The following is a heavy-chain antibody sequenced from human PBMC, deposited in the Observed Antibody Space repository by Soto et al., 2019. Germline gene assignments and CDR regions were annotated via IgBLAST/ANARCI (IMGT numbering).Heavy chain of an antibody. CDR3: ARDRSCSGGSCYSDYGMDV. D-gene: IGHD2-15*01. Sequence: ASVKDSSKASDYTFTSYAMHWVRQVPGQRLEWMGWINAGNGNTKYSQKFQGRVTITRDTSASTAYMELSSLRSEDTAVYYCARDRSCSGGSCYSDYGMDVWGQGTTVTVSS. J-gene: IGHJ6*02. CDR1: DYTFTSYA. V-gene: IGHV1-3*01. CDR2: INAGNGNT.